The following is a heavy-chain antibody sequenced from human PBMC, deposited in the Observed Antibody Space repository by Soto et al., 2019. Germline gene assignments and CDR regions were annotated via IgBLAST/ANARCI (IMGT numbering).Heavy chain of an antibody. CDR1: GGSISSSSYY. CDR3: ARQGRDGYSTFVKT. CDR2: IYYSGST. Sequence: QLQLQESGPGLVKPSETLSLTCTVSGGSISSSSYYWGWIRQPPGKGLEWIGSIYYSGSTYYNPSLKSRVTISVDTSKNQFSLKLSSVTAADTAVYYCARQGRDGYSTFVKTWGQGTLVTVSS. V-gene: IGHV4-39*01. J-gene: IGHJ5*02. D-gene: IGHD4-4*01.